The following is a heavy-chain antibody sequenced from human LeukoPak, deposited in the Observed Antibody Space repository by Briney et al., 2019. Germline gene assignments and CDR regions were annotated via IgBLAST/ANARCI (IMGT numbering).Heavy chain of an antibody. J-gene: IGHJ5*02. D-gene: IGHD2-2*01. CDR3: AGVVEVPAATGLWFDP. V-gene: IGHV4-59*01. CDR2: IYYSGST. Sequence: SETLSLTCTVSGGSIRSYYWSWIRQPPGKGLEWIGYIYYSGSTNYNPSLKSRVTISEDTSKNQFSLKLSSVTAAATPVYYCAGVVEVPAATGLWFDPWGQGTLVTVSS. CDR1: GGSIRSYY.